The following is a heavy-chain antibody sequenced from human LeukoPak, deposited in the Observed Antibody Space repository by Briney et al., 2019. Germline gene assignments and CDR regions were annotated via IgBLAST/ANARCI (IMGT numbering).Heavy chain of an antibody. CDR2: INPNSGGT. J-gene: IGHJ5*02. CDR1: GYTFTGYY. D-gene: IGHD3-10*01. Sequence: ASVKVSCKASGYTFTGYYMHWVRQAPGQGLEWMGWINPNSGGTNYAQKFQGRVTMTRDTSISTAYLQWSSLKASDTAMYYCARHAPMVSFRSGWFDPWGQGTLVTVSS. V-gene: IGHV1-2*02. CDR3: ARHAPMVSFRSGWFDP.